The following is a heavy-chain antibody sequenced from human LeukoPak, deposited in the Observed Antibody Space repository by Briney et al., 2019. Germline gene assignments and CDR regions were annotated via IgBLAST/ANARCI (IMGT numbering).Heavy chain of an antibody. Sequence: GGSLRLSCAASGFAFSSYSLNWVRQAPGKGLEWVAVISYDGSNRYYADSVKGRFTISRDNSKNTLYLQMNSLRAEDTAVYYCAKDATMVRGVITYFDYWGQGTLVTVSS. CDR1: GFAFSSYS. CDR2: ISYDGSNR. D-gene: IGHD3-10*01. J-gene: IGHJ4*02. CDR3: AKDATMVRGVITYFDY. V-gene: IGHV3-30*18.